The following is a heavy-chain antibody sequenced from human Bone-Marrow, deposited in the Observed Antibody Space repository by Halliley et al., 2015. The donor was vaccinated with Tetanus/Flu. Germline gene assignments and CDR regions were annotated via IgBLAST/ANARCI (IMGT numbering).Heavy chain of an antibody. D-gene: IGHD6-19*01. J-gene: IGHJ4*02. CDR2: IYPGDSDT. Sequence: MQLVQSGAEVRKSGESLKISCKGSGYSFSNHWIAWVRQRPGRGLEWMGIIYPGDSDTSYSPSFEGQVTMSADKSANTAYLHWNALKASDTAVYYCLRRRGGAWYFDFWGQGTLVTVSS. CDR3: LRRRGGAWYFDF. V-gene: IGHV5-51*03. CDR1: GYSFSNHW.